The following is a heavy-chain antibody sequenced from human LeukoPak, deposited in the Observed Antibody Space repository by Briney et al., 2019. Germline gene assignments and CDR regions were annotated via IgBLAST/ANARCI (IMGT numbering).Heavy chain of an antibody. Sequence: SETLSLTCTVSGGSISSGDYYWSWIRQPPGKGLEWIGEINHSGSTNYNPSLKSRVTISVDTSKNQFSLKLSSVTAADTAVYYCARHGWTTGTTRYFDLWGRGTLVTVSS. D-gene: IGHD1-1*01. CDR1: GGSISSGDYY. V-gene: IGHV4-39*01. J-gene: IGHJ2*01. CDR2: INHSGST. CDR3: ARHGWTTGTTRYFDL.